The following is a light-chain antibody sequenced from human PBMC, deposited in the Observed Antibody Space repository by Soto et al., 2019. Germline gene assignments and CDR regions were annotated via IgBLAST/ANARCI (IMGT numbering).Light chain of an antibody. CDR2: GAS. V-gene: IGKV3-20*01. J-gene: IGKJ1*01. CDR3: QQYGSSPRT. CDR1: QSVSINY. Sequence: EIVLTQSPGTLSLSPGETATLSCRASQSVSINYLAWYQQKPGQAPRLLLYGASGRATGIPDRFSGSESGTNFTLTNSRMEAEDSGVYYCQQYGSSPRTFGQGAKGGYQ.